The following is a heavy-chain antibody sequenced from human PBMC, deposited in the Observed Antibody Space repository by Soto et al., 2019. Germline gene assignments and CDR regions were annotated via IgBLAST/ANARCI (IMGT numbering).Heavy chain of an antibody. Sequence: PGGSLRLSCAASGFTFSSYSMNWVRQAPGKGLEWVSSISSSSSYIYYADSVKGRFTISRDNAKNSLYLQMNSLRAEDTAVYYCAREATQYYYYYYGMDVWGQGTTVTVSS. J-gene: IGHJ6*02. CDR2: ISSSSSYI. V-gene: IGHV3-21*01. CDR1: GFTFSSYS. CDR3: AREATQYYYYYYGMDV.